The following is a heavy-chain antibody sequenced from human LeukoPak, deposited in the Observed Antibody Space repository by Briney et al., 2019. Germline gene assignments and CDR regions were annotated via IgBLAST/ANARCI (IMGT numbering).Heavy chain of an antibody. CDR2: ISNDGSNK. J-gene: IGHJ4*02. D-gene: IGHD1-26*01. CDR3: AKDTGRWELE. V-gene: IGHV3-30*18. CDR1: GFTFSNDG. Sequence: PGGSLRLSCAASGFTFSNDGILRVRQAPGKGLEWVAVISNDGSNKYYADSVKGRLTISRDNSENTLYLQMNSLRAEDTAVYYCAKDTGRWELEWGQGTLVTVSS.